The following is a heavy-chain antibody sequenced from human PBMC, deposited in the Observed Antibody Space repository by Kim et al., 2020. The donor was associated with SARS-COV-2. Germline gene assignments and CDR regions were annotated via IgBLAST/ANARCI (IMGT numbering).Heavy chain of an antibody. CDR2: INGGGART. CDR1: GFTFSTYA. Sequence: GGSLRLSCAASGFTFSTYAMSWARQAPGKGLEWVSTINGGGARTHYADSVKGRFTISRDNSKNTLFLQMNSLRDEDTAGYYCDASDYWGQGSLVTVSS. CDR3: DASDY. J-gene: IGHJ4*02. V-gene: IGHV3-23*01.